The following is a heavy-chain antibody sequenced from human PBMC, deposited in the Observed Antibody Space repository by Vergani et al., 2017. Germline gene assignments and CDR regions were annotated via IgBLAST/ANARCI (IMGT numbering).Heavy chain of an antibody. CDR1: GYTFTSYA. V-gene: IGHV7-4-1*02. CDR2: INTNTGNP. Sequence: QVQLVQSGSELKKPGASVKVSCKASGYTFTSYAMNWVRQAPGQGLEWMGWINTNTGNPTYAQGFTGRFVFSLDTSVSTAYLQISSRKAEDTAVYYCARDGTQGYSGYDSHGGFDPWGQGTLVTVSS. CDR3: ARDGTQGYSGYDSHGGFDP. J-gene: IGHJ5*02. D-gene: IGHD5-12*01.